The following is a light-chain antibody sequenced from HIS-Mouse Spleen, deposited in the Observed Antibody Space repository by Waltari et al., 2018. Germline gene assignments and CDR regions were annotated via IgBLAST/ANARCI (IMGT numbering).Light chain of an antibody. V-gene: IGLV1-44*01. J-gene: IGLJ3*02. Sequence: QSVLTQPPSASGTPGQRVTFSCSGSSPNIGSNTVNWYQQLPVTAPKLLIYSNNQRPSGVPDRFSGSKSGTSASLAISGLQSEDEADYYCAAWDDSLNGPVFGGGTKLTVL. CDR3: AAWDDSLNGPV. CDR1: SPNIGSNT. CDR2: SNN.